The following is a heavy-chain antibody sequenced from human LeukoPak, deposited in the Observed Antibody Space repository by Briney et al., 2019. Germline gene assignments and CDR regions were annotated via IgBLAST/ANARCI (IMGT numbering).Heavy chain of an antibody. CDR3: ATVSIVGATTGFDY. CDR1: GYTLTELS. J-gene: IGHJ4*02. Sequence: VASVKVSCKVSGYTLTELSMHWVRQAPGKGPEWMGGFDPEDGETIYAQKFQGSVTMTEDTSTDTAYMELSSLRSEDTAVYYCATVSIVGATTGFDYWGQGTLVTVSS. CDR2: FDPEDGET. V-gene: IGHV1-24*01. D-gene: IGHD1-26*01.